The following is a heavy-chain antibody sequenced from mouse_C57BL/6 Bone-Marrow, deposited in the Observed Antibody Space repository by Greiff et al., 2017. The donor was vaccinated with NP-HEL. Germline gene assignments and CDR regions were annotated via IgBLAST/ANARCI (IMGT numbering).Heavy chain of an antibody. CDR3: TRKEAAWFAY. CDR1: GYTFTDYE. J-gene: IGHJ3*01. V-gene: IGHV1-15*01. CDR2: IDPETGGT. Sequence: QVHVKQSGAELVRPGASVTLSCKASGYTFTDYEMHWVKQTPVHGLEWIGAIDPETGGTAYNQKFKGKAILTADKSSSTAYMELRSLTSEDSAVYYCTRKEAAWFAYWGQGTLVTVSA.